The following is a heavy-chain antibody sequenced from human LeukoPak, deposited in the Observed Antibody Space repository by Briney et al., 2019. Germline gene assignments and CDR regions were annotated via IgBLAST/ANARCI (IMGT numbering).Heavy chain of an antibody. CDR3: AKEGTAMASSYFDY. CDR1: GFTFSSYG. D-gene: IGHD5-18*01. J-gene: IGHJ4*02. Sequence: PGGSLRLSCAASGFTFSSYGMQWVRQAPGKGLEWMAVISHDGTVQHYADSVKGRFTISRDNSDNTLYLQMNSLRDEDTAMYYCAKEGTAMASSYFDYWGQGTLITVSS. CDR2: ISHDGTVQ. V-gene: IGHV3-30*18.